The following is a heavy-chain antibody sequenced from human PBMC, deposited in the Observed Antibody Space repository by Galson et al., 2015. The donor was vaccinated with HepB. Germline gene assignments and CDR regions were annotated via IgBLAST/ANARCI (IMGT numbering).Heavy chain of an antibody. Sequence: SVKVSCKVSGYTLTELSMHWVRQAPGKGLEWMGGFDPEDGETIYAQKFQGRVTMTEDTSTDTAYMELSSLRSEDTAVYYCASTYYDFWSGYYIRPMDVWGQGTTVTVSS. CDR1: GYTLTELS. CDR3: ASTYYDFWSGYYIRPMDV. V-gene: IGHV1-24*01. D-gene: IGHD3-3*01. CDR2: FDPEDGET. J-gene: IGHJ6*02.